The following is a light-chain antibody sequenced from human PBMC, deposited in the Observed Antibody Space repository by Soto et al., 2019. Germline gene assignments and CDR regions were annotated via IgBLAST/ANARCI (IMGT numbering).Light chain of an antibody. CDR2: AAC. V-gene: IGKV3-20*01. J-gene: IGKJ2*01. Sequence: EIVLKQSQGTLSLSPGEGGTLSCRASQSISSSYLAWYQQKHGQSPRLLIYAACSRATGIPDRFSGSGAGTDFTLVNSRVEPEDCAVYYCQLYGGSNMFSFGQGTKLEIK. CDR1: QSISSSY. CDR3: QLYGGSNMFS.